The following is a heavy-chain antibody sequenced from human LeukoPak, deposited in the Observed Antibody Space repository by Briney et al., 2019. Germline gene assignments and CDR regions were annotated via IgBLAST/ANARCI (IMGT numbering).Heavy chain of an antibody. CDR1: GFTFSSYA. CDR3: ARSMPYGSGSYSYYYYGMDV. D-gene: IGHD3-10*01. J-gene: IGHJ6*02. Sequence: GRSLRLSCAASGFTFSSYAMHWVRQAPGKGLEWVAVISYDGSNKYCADSVKGRFTISRDNSKNTLYLQMNSLRAEDTAVYYCARSMPYGSGSYSYYYYGMDVWGQGTTVTVSS. CDR2: ISYDGSNK. V-gene: IGHV3-30-3*01.